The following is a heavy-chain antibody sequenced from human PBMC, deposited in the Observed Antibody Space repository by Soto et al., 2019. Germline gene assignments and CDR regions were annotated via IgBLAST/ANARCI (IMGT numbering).Heavy chain of an antibody. D-gene: IGHD3-3*01. CDR3: ARDGSGYYNGLDV. CDR2: ISPNSAGT. Sequence: EXSAKVSFKPSSYTFTRHFIHWVRQAPGQGLEWMGWISPNSAGTNYAQKFQGRVTMTRDTSISTAYMELSRLRSDDTAVYYCARDGSGYYNGLDVWGQGTTVTVSS. CDR1: SYTFTRHF. V-gene: IGHV1-2*02. J-gene: IGHJ6*02.